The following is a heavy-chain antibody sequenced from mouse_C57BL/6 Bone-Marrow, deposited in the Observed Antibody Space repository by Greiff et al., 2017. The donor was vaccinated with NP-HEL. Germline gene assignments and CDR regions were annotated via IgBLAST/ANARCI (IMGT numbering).Heavy chain of an antibody. CDR3: ARGGITTVVATRDFDY. V-gene: IGHV1-55*01. Sequence: QVQLQQSGAELVKPGASVKMSCKASGYTFTSYWITWVKQRPGQGLEWIGDIYPGSGSTNYNEKFKSKATLTVDTSSSTAYMQLSSRTSEDSAVYYCARGGITTVVATRDFDYWGQGTTLTVSS. D-gene: IGHD1-1*01. J-gene: IGHJ2*01. CDR1: GYTFTSYW. CDR2: IYPGSGST.